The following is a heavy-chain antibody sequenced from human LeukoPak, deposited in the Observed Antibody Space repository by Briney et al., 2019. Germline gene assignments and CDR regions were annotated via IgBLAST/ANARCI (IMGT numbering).Heavy chain of an antibody. D-gene: IGHD1-26*01. CDR2: INTDGSTT. V-gene: IGHV3-74*01. CDR3: ARGRGGSYHY. J-gene: IGHJ4*02. CDR1: GFTFSNDW. Sequence: GGSLRLSCAASGFTFSNDWMHWVRQAPGKGLVWVSRINTDGSTTTYADSVKGRFTISRDNAKNTLYPQMNSLRVEDTAVYYCARGRGGSYHYWGQGTLVTVSS.